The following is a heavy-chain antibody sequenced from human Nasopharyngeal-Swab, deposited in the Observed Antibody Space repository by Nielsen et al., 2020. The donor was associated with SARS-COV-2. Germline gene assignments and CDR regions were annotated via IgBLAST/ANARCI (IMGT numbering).Heavy chain of an antibody. J-gene: IGHJ4*02. CDR2: ISTYNGIT. CDR1: GYMFTGYY. Sequence: ASVKVSCKASGYMFTGYYLHWVRQAPGQGLEWMGWISTYNGITNYPQNLQGRVTMTTDTSTTTAYMELRGLRSGDTAVYYCAKSSSGPYSSGWPPDFWGQGTLVTVSS. V-gene: IGHV1-18*04. D-gene: IGHD6-19*01. CDR3: AKSSSGPYSSGWPPDF.